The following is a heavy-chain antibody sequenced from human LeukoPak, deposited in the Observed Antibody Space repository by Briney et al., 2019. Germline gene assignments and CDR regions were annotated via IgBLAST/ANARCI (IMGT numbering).Heavy chain of an antibody. D-gene: IGHD3-3*01. CDR3: ARELRFLDFRGGFDP. Sequence: ASVKVSCKASGYTFTGYYMHWVRQAPGQGLEWMGWINPNSGGTNYAQKFQGRVTMTRDTSISTAYMELSRLRSDDTAVYYCARELRFLDFRGGFDPWGQGTLVTVSS. CDR2: INPNSGGT. CDR1: GYTFTGYY. J-gene: IGHJ5*02. V-gene: IGHV1-2*02.